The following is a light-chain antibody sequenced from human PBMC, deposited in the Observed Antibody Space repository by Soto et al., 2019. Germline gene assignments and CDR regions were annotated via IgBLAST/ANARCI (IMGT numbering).Light chain of an antibody. CDR1: QSVSSK. CDR2: GAS. J-gene: IGKJ1*01. V-gene: IGKV3-20*01. CDR3: QHYGSSWT. Sequence: EIVLTQSPATLSVSPGERATLSCRASQSVSSKLAWYQQKPGQAPRLLIYGASSRATGIPDRFSGSGSGTDFTLTISRLEPEDFAVYYCQHYGSSWTFGQGTKVDIK.